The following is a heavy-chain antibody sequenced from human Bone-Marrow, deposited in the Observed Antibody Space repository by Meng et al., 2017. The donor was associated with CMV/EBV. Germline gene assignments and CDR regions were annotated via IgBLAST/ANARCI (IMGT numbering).Heavy chain of an antibody. CDR3: ARLTIFGARYYYGMDV. CDR1: GFTFSRYD. Sequence: GGSLRLSCAASGFTFSRYDFHWVRQAPGKGLEWVAVISYDGSNKYHSDSVKGRFTISRDNSKNTLYLQMNSLRAEDTAVYYCARLTIFGARYYYGMDVWGQGTTVTVSS. CDR2: ISYDGSNK. D-gene: IGHD3-3*01. V-gene: IGHV3-30*12. J-gene: IGHJ6*02.